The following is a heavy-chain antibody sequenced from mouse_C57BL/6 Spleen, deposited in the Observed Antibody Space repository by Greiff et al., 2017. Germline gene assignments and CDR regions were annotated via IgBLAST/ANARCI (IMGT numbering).Heavy chain of an antibody. CDR2: INPNNGGT. D-gene: IGHD2-3*01. J-gene: IGHJ1*03. CDR1: GYTFTDYY. CDR3: AYYDGYFYWYFDV. V-gene: IGHV1-26*01. Sequence: EVQLQQSGPELVKPGASVKISCKASGYTFTDYYMNWVKQSHGKSLEWIGDINPNNGGTSYNQKFKGKATLTVDKSSSTAYMELRSLTSEDSAVYYCAYYDGYFYWYFDVWGTGTTVTVSS.